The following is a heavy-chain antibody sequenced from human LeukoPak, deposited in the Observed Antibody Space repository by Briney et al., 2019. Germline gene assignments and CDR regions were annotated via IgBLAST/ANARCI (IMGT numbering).Heavy chain of an antibody. D-gene: IGHD3-10*01. J-gene: IGHJ6*01. CDR2: FYYSGSP. Sequence: SETLSLTCTVSGGSISSYYWSWIRQPPGKGLEWIGYFYYSGSPNYNPSLRSRVSISVDTFKNQFSLKLNSVTAADTAVYYCARGGLYFGEERNYGMDVWGQGTTVTVSS. CDR1: GGSISSYY. V-gene: IGHV4-59*01. CDR3: ARGGLYFGEERNYGMDV.